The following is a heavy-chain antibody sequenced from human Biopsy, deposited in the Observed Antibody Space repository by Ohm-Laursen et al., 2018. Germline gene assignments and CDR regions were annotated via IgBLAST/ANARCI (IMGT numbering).Heavy chain of an antibody. CDR2: ISGYNGNT. Sequence: ASVKVSCKVSGYMFYSYGVSWVRLAPGQGPEWMGWISGYNGNTNYPQSLQGIVTLTTDASSSTAYMELRGLRSDDTAVYYCARDRHHAAGSYAGMDVWGQGTTVTVSS. CDR1: GYMFYSYG. D-gene: IGHD3-10*01. CDR3: ARDRHHAAGSYAGMDV. J-gene: IGHJ6*02. V-gene: IGHV1-18*01.